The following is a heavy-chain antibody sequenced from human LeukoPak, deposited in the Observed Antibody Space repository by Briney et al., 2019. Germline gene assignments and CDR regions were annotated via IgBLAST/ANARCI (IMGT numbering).Heavy chain of an antibody. Sequence: SQTLSLTGTVSGGSISSGDYYWSWIRQHPGKGLEWIGYIYYSGSTYYNPSLKSRVTISVDTSKNQFSLKLSSVTAADTAVYYCAREHRYYDSSGYYGDIDYWGQGTLVTVSS. CDR3: AREHRYYDSSGYYGDIDY. CDR1: GGSISSGDYY. CDR2: IYYSGST. J-gene: IGHJ4*02. D-gene: IGHD3-22*01. V-gene: IGHV4-31*03.